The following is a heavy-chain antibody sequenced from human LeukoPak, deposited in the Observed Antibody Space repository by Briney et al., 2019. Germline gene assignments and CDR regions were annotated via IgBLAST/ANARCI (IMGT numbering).Heavy chain of an antibody. CDR3: AKDLRGYGSGSYWTGYYFDY. D-gene: IGHD3-10*01. CDR2: IWYDGSNK. J-gene: IGHJ4*03. V-gene: IGHV3-33*06. Sequence: GGSLRLSCAASGFTFSSYGMHWVRQAPGKGLEWVAVIWYDGSNKYYADSVKGRFTVSRDNSKNTLYLQMNSLRAEDTAVYYCAKDLRGYGSGSYWTGYYFDYWGQGTMVTVSS. CDR1: GFTFSSYG.